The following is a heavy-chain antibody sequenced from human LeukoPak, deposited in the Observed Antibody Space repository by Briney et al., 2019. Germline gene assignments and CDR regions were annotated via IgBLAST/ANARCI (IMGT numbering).Heavy chain of an antibody. CDR1: GGSFSGYY. Sequence: SETLSPTCAVYGGSFSGYYWSWIRQPPGKGLEWIGEINHSGSTNYNPSLKSRVTISVDTSKNQFSLKLSSVTAADTAVYYCARGRFRSPNWFDPWGQGTLVTVSS. CDR2: INHSGST. CDR3: ARGRFRSPNWFDP. J-gene: IGHJ5*02. V-gene: IGHV4-34*01. D-gene: IGHD1-14*01.